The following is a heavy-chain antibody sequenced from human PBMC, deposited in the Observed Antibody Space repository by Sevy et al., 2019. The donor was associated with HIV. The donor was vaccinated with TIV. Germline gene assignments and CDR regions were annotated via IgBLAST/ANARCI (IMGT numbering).Heavy chain of an antibody. J-gene: IGHJ4*02. CDR3: AKVSPGTTMTRYYFDY. D-gene: IGHD4-17*01. Sequence: GGSLRLSCAASGFTFDDYAMHWVRQAPGKGLEWVSSISWNSGSIEYADSVKGRFTISRDNTKNSLYLQMNSLRAEDTALYYCAKVSPGTTMTRYYFDYWGQRVLVTVSS. V-gene: IGHV3-9*01. CDR1: GFTFDDYA. CDR2: ISWNSGSI.